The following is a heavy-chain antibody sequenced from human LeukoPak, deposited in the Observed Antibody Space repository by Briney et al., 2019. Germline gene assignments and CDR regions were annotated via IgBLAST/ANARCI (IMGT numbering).Heavy chain of an antibody. J-gene: IGHJ4*02. V-gene: IGHV1-18*03. CDR3: ARGRSHGDGSGSYYDYFDY. Sequence: GASVKVSCKASGYTFTNYGISWVRQAPGQGLEWMGWISAYNGNTHYAQKFQGRVTMTTDTSTSTAYTELRSLRSDDMAVYYCARGRSHGDGSGSYYDYFDYWGQGTLVTVSS. CDR1: GYTFTNYG. D-gene: IGHD3-10*01. CDR2: ISAYNGNT.